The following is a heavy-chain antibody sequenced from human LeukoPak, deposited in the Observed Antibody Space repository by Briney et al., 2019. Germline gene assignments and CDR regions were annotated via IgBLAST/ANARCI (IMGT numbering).Heavy chain of an antibody. CDR3: ARDAPAGGKLDS. J-gene: IGHJ4*02. CDR1: GFTVSTNF. D-gene: IGHD4-23*01. CDR2: IFAGGDT. V-gene: IGHV3-66*01. Sequence: GGSLRLSCAASGFTVSTNFMNCVRQAPGKGLEWVSVIFAGGDTYYADSVKGRFTISRDNSKNTLYLQMNSLRVEDTALYYCARDAPAGGKLDSWGQGTLVTVSS.